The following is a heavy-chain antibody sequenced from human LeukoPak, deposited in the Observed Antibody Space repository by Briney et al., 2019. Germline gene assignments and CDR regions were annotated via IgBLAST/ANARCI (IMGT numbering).Heavy chain of an antibody. J-gene: IGHJ4*02. D-gene: IGHD4-23*01. CDR1: GFTFSSYG. V-gene: IGHV3-30*02. CDR3: AKDRSTTVALSY. CDR2: IRYDGSNK. Sequence: GGSLRLSCAASGFTFSSYGMHWVRQAPGKGLEWVAFIRYDGSNKYYADSVKGRFTISRDNSKNTLYLQMNSLRAEDTAVYYCAKDRSTTVALSYWGQGTLVTVSS.